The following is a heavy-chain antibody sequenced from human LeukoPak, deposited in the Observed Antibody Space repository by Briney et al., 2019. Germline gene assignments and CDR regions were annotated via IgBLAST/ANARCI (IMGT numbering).Heavy chain of an antibody. CDR2: LYYSGST. J-gene: IGHJ4*02. CDR1: GGSITSLY. CDR3: ARANYDFWSGYSWFDY. V-gene: IGHV4-59*11. Sequence: SETLSLTCSVSGGSITSLYWRWLGQPPGKGREWMGYLYYSGSTNYNPSLKSRVTITVDTSKNQFSLKLSSLTAADTAVYYCARANYDFWSGYSWFDYWGQGTLVTVSS. D-gene: IGHD3-3*01.